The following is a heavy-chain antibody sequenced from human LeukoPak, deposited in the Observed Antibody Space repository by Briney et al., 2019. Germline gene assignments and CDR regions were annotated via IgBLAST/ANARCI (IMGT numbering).Heavy chain of an antibody. CDR2: IYGDSST. Sequence: GGSLRLSCAAAGXPVSTNYMSWFRQAPGKGLEGGSNIYGDSSTYYSDSVKGRCTISRANSKNTVYLQMNSLRPEDTAVYYCARRFITGWYLDYWGQGTLITVSS. D-gene: IGHD6-19*01. V-gene: IGHV3-53*01. J-gene: IGHJ4*02. CDR3: ARRFITGWYLDY. CDR1: GXPVSTNY.